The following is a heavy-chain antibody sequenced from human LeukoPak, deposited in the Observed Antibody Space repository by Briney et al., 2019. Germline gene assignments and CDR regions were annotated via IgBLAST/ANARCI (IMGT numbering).Heavy chain of an antibody. J-gene: IGHJ5*02. V-gene: IGHV4-34*01. CDR2: INHSGST. Sequence: SETLSLTCAVYGGSFSGYYWSWIRQPPGKGLEWIGEINHSGSTNYNPSLKSRVTISVDTSKNQFSLKLSSVTAADTAVYYCAREWAAAVYGFDPWGQGTLVTVSS. CDR1: GGSFSGYY. D-gene: IGHD6-13*01. CDR3: AREWAAAVYGFDP.